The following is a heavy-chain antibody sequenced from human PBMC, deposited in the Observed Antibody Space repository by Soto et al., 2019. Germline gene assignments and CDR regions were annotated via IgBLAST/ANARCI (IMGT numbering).Heavy chain of an antibody. D-gene: IGHD3-10*01. J-gene: IGHJ4*02. CDR1: GGTVSSYA. CDR3: ARGSPSYYYGSGRQLYYFDY. Sequence: QVQLVQSGAEVKKPGSSVKVSCKASGGTVSSYAISWVRQAPGQGLEWMGGIIPIFGTANYAQKFQGRVTITADESTSTAYMELSSLRSEDTAVYYCARGSPSYYYGSGRQLYYFDYWGQGTLVTVSS. CDR2: IIPIFGTA. V-gene: IGHV1-69*12.